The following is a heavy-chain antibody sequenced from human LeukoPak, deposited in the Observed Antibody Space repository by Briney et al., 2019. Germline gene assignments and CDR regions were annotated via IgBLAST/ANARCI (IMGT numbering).Heavy chain of an antibody. D-gene: IGHD2-8*01. CDR1: GGSISSYY. Sequence: PSGTLSLTCTVSGGSISSYYWSWIRQPAGKGLEWIGRIYTSGSTNYNPSLKSRVTMSVDTSKNQFSLKLSSVTAADTAVYYCARDGYCTNGVCTGGAFDIWGQGTMVTVSS. J-gene: IGHJ3*02. CDR2: IYTSGST. CDR3: ARDGYCTNGVCTGGAFDI. V-gene: IGHV4-4*07.